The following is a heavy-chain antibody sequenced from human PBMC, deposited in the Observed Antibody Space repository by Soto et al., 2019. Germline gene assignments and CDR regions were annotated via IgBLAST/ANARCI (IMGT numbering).Heavy chain of an antibody. CDR3: ATCQLGEYYYAMDM. CDR1: GDSITTYKW. Sequence: SETLSLTCGVSGDSITTYKWWTWVRQTPGRGLEWIGEIYDSGNTRYNPSLKSRVTISKDTSKNQLSLKLNSVTVADTAVYYCATCQLGEYYYAMDMWGQGTTVTVSS. CDR2: IYDSGNT. V-gene: IGHV4-4*02. D-gene: IGHD7-27*01. J-gene: IGHJ6*01.